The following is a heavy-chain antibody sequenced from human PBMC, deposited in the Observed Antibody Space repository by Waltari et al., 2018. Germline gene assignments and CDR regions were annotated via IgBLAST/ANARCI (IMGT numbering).Heavy chain of an antibody. V-gene: IGHV4-4*02. CDR3: ARDRGIGLFLDS. Sequence: QVQLQQSGPGLVEPSGTLSPTCTVSGDSMNSNSWWSWVRQSPEKGLEWIGQIHRSGRTNYNPSFESRVTISADTSNNHFSLRLTSTTAADTAMYYCARDRGIGLFLDSWGQGTLVTVSP. J-gene: IGHJ1*01. CDR2: IHRSGRT. D-gene: IGHD1-26*01. CDR1: GDSMNSNSW.